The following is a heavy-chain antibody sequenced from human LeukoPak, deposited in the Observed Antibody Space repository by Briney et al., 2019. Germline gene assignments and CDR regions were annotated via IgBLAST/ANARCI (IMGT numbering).Heavy chain of an antibody. CDR1: GVSISSGSYY. J-gene: IGHJ4*02. V-gene: IGHV4-61*02. D-gene: IGHD4-17*01. Sequence: SQTLSLTCTVSGVSISSGSYYWSWIRQPAGKGLEWIGRIYRVTISVDTSKNQFSLKLSSVTAADTAVYYCARDYDYGDYFDYWGQGTLVTVSS. CDR2: IY. CDR3: ARDYDYGDYFDY.